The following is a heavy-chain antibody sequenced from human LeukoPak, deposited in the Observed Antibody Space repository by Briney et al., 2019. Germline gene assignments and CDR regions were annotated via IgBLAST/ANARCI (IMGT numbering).Heavy chain of an antibody. CDR2: INAGNGNT. J-gene: IGHJ5*02. V-gene: IGHV1-3*01. CDR3: ARSGGDCSSTSCYAGWYNWFDP. CDR1: GYTFTSYA. D-gene: IGHD2-2*01. Sequence: ASVKVSCKASGYTFTSYAMHWVRQAPGQRLEWMGWINAGNGNTKYSQKFQGRVTITRDTSASTAYMELSSLRSEDTDVYYCARSGGDCSSTSCYAGWYNWFDPWGQGTLVTVSS.